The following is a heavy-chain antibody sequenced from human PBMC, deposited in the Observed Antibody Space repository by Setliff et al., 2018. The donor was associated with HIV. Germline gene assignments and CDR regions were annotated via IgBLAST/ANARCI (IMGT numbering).Heavy chain of an antibody. J-gene: IGHJ4*02. D-gene: IGHD2-15*01. CDR1: GYTFTNHW. CDR2: IYPGDSDV. V-gene: IGHV5-51*01. CDR3: AREHRLCSGERCVLPDY. Sequence: GESLKISCQASGYTFTNHWIGWVRQMPGEGLEWMAIIYPGDSDVRYNPSFQGQVTVSVDKSINTAYLQWSSLKASDTAPYYCAREHRLCSGERCVLPDYWGQGTLVTVSS.